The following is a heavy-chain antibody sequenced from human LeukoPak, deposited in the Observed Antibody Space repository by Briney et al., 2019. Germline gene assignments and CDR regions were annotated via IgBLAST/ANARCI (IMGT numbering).Heavy chain of an antibody. D-gene: IGHD6-13*01. CDR1: GFTFSIYA. CDR3: AKGRRGGGSWYFDY. CDR2: ISSNGDTT. V-gene: IGHV3-64*01. Sequence: PGGSLRLSCAASGFTFSIYAMHWVRQAPGRGLECVSGISSNGDTTHYANSVKGRFTISRDNSKNTLYLQMGSLRAEDMAVYYCAKGRRGGGSWYFDYWGQGTLVTVSS. J-gene: IGHJ4*02.